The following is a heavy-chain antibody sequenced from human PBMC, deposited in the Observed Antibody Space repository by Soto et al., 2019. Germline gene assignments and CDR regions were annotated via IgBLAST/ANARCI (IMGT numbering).Heavy chain of an antibody. J-gene: IGHJ6*02. D-gene: IGHD4-17*01. Sequence: GGSLRLSCAASGFTFSSYAMSWVRQAPGKGLEWVSAISGSGGSTYYADSVKGRFTISRDNSKNTLYLQMNSLRAEDTAVYYCAKLLAPVTTHGMDVWGQGTTVTVSS. V-gene: IGHV3-23*01. CDR1: GFTFSSYA. CDR3: AKLLAPVTTHGMDV. CDR2: ISGSGGST.